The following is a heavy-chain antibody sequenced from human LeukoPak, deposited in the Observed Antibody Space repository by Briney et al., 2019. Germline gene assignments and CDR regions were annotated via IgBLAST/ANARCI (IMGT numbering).Heavy chain of an antibody. D-gene: IGHD3-22*01. CDR2: INHSGST. J-gene: IGHJ4*02. V-gene: IGHV4-34*01. Sequence: SETLSLTCAVYGGSFSGYYWSWIRQPPGKGLEWIGEINHSGSTNYNPSLKSRVTISVDTSKNQFSLKLSSVTAADTAVYYCATPADYYDSSLPDYWGQGTLVTVSS. CDR3: ATPADYYDSSLPDY. CDR1: GGSFSGYY.